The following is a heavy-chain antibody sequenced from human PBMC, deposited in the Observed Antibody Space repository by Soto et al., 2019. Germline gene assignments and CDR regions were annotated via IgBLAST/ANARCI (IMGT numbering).Heavy chain of an antibody. V-gene: IGHV4-31*03. CDR2: IYYSGGT. D-gene: IGHD2-2*01. CDR3: ASKGYCSSTSCYYYYGMDV. CDR1: GGSISSGGYY. J-gene: IGHJ6*02. Sequence: SETLSLTCTVSGGSISSGGYYWSWIRQHPGKGLEWIGYIYYSGGTYYNPSLKSRVTISVDTSKNQFSLKLSSVTAADTAVYYCASKGYCSSTSCYYYYGMDVWGQGTTVTVSS.